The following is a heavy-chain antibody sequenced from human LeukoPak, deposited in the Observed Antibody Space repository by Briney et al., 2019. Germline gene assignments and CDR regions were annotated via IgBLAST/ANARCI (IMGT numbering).Heavy chain of an antibody. D-gene: IGHD3-22*01. V-gene: IGHV4-34*01. J-gene: IGHJ4*02. CDR3: ARAYLRGYYDY. CDR2: INHSGST. Sequence: SETLSLTCAVYGGSFSGYYWSWIRQPPGKGLEWIGEINHSGSTNYNPSLKSRVTISVDTSKNQFSLKLSSVTAADTAVYYCARAYLRGYYDYWGQGTLVTVSS. CDR1: GGSFSGYY.